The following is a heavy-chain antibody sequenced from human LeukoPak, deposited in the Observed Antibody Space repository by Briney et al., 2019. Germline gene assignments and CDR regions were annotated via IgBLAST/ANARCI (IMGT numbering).Heavy chain of an antibody. CDR3: AREREYYDILTGYYDY. Sequence: GASVKVSCKASGYTFTSYGISWVRQAPGQGLEWMGWISAYNGNTNYAQKLQGRVTMTTDTSTSTAYMELRSLRSDDTAVYYCAREREYYDILTGYYDYWGQGTLVTVSS. CDR1: GYTFTSYG. V-gene: IGHV1-18*01. D-gene: IGHD3-9*01. J-gene: IGHJ4*02. CDR2: ISAYNGNT.